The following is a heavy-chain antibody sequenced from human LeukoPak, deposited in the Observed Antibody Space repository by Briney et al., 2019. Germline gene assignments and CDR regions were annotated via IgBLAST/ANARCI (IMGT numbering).Heavy chain of an antibody. V-gene: IGHV1-18*01. D-gene: IGHD1-20*01. CDR3: VTVGRPHYVLED. Sequence: GASVNVSCKTSGHTFPKNGIAWVRQAPGQGLEWMGWVVGHTGHTKYTQKFQGRVVMTTDTSTATSYMELRSLKYDDTAIYYCVTVGRPHYVLEDWGQGPLVSVSS. J-gene: IGHJ4*02. CDR1: GHTFPKNG. CDR2: VVGHTGHT.